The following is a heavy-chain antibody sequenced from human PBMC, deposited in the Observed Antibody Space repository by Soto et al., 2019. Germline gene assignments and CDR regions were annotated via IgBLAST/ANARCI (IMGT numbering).Heavy chain of an antibody. V-gene: IGHV3-64*01. Sequence: EVQLVESGGGLVQPGGSLRLSCAASGFTFSSYAMHWVRQAPGKGLEYVSAINTNGGTTYYAKSVKGRFTVSRDNSKNTLYLQMGSLRAEDMAVYYCAREGGNYYFDYWGQGTLVTVSS. J-gene: IGHJ4*02. CDR1: GFTFSSYA. CDR3: AREGGNYYFDY. D-gene: IGHD1-26*01. CDR2: INTNGGTT.